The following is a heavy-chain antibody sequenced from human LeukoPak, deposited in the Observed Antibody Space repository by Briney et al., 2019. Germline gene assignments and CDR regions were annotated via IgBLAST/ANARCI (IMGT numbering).Heavy chain of an antibody. CDR3: ARDYYSSSGSIYNWFDP. V-gene: IGHV3-30*04. CDR1: GFSFSTYA. D-gene: IGHD3-10*01. J-gene: IGHJ5*02. Sequence: PGGSLRLSCAASGFSFSTYAMHWVRQVPGTGLEWVAVLSSDGSKKFYVDSVKGRFTISRDNSKDTLSLQMDSLTAEDTAVYYCARDYYSSSGSIYNWFDPWGQGTLVTVSS. CDR2: LSSDGSKK.